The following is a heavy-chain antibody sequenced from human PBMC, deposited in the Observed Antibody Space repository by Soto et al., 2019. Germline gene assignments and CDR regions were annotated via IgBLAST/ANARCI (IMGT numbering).Heavy chain of an antibody. D-gene: IGHD6-13*01. V-gene: IGHV4-39*01. CDR1: GGSISSSSYY. CDR2: IYYSAST. CDR3: ARHNRPAAGRHFDY. Sequence: PSETLSLTCTVCGGSISSSSYYWGWIRQPPGKGLEWIGSIYYSASTYYNPSLKSRVTISVDTSKNQFSLKLSSVTAADTAVYCCARHNRPAAGRHFDYWGQGTLVTVSS. J-gene: IGHJ4*02.